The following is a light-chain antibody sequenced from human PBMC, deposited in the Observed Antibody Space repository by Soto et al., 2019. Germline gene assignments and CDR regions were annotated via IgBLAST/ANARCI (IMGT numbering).Light chain of an antibody. CDR3: QQHNYWPS. J-gene: IGKJ2*01. CDR1: QSVRNNY. V-gene: IGKV3D-20*02. CDR2: GAS. Sequence: DIVLTQSPGTLSLSPGERATLACRASQSVRNNYLAWYQQKPGQAPRLLIYGASSRATGIPDRFSGSGSGTDFILTISRLEPEDFAIYYCQQHNYWPSFGQGTKLEFK.